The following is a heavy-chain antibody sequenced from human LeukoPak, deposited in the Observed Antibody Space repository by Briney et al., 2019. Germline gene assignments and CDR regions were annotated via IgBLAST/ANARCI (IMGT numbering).Heavy chain of an antibody. CDR1: GGSISSGGYY. CDR2: IYASGST. V-gene: IGHV4-61*02. Sequence: SQTLSLTCTVSGGSISSGGYYWSWVRQPAGKGLEWIGRIYASGSTDYNSSLKSRVTMSLDTSKNQFSLRLTSVTAADTAVYYCARGSINWNCFDIWGQGTIVTVSS. J-gene: IGHJ3*02. CDR3: ARGSINWNCFDI. D-gene: IGHD1-1*01.